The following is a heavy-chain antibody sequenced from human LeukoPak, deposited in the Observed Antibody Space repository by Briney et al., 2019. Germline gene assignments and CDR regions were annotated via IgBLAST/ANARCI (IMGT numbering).Heavy chain of an antibody. Sequence: GGSLRLSCAASGFTFSSYSMNWVRQAPGKGLEWVAVISYDGTNKYYADSVKGRFTISRDNSKNTLYLQMNSLRAEDTAVYYCASSGYDSSGYYDYWGQGTLVTVSS. V-gene: IGHV3-30*03. CDR2: ISYDGTNK. CDR1: GFTFSSYS. J-gene: IGHJ4*02. CDR3: ASSGYDSSGYYDY. D-gene: IGHD3-22*01.